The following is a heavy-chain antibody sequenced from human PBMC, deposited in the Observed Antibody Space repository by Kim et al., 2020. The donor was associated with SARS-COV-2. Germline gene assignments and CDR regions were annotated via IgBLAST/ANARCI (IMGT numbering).Heavy chain of an antibody. V-gene: IGHV3-53*01. Sequence: DSVKGRFTISRDNSKNTLYLQMNSRRAEDTAVYYCARGRSDYYDSSGYYDYWGQGTLVTVSS. D-gene: IGHD3-22*01. J-gene: IGHJ4*02. CDR3: ARGRSDYYDSSGYYDY.